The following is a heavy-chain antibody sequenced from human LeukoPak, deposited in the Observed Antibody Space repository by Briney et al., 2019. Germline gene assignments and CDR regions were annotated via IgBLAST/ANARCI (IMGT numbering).Heavy chain of an antibody. CDR1: GFTVSSNY. Sequence: PGGSLRLSCAASGFTVSSNYVSWVRQAPGKGLEWVSVIYSGGSRYYADSVKGRFTISRDNSKNTLYLQMNSLRAEDTAVYYCAGLPAYYYDTSGFYFDYWGQGTLVTVSS. CDR3: AGLPAYYYDTSGFYFDY. D-gene: IGHD3-22*01. CDR2: IYSGGSR. J-gene: IGHJ4*02. V-gene: IGHV3-66*04.